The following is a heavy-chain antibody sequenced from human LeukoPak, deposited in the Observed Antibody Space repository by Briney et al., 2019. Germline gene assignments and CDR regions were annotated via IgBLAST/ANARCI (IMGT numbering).Heavy chain of an antibody. CDR3: ASPMWDTAIHDY. CDR1: GFTFSSHW. D-gene: IGHD5-18*01. J-gene: IGHJ4*02. Sequence: GGSLRLSCAASGFTFSSHWMHWVRQAPGKGLVWVSRINSDGSITSYAGSVKGRFTISRDNAKDTLYLQMNSLRAEDAAVYYCASPMWDTAIHDYWGQGTLVTVSS. CDR2: INSDGSIT. V-gene: IGHV3-74*01.